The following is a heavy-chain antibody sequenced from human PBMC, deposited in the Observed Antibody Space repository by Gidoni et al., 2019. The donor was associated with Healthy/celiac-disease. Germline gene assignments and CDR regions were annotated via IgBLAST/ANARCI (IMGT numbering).Heavy chain of an antibody. J-gene: IGHJ6*02. CDR2: IKQDGSEK. Sequence: EVQLVASGGGLVQPGGSLRLSCAAYGFTFSSYGMSWVRQAPGKGLEWVANIKQDGSEKYYVDSVKGRFTISRDNAKNSLYLQMNSLRAEDTAVYYCARDGGMGVYAITDYYYYYGMDVWGQGTTVTVSS. D-gene: IGHD2-8*01. V-gene: IGHV3-7*01. CDR3: ARDGGMGVYAITDYYYYYGMDV. CDR1: GFTFSSYG.